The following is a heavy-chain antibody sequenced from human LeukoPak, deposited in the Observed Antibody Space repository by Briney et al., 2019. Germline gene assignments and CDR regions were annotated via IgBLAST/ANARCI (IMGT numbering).Heavy chain of an antibody. J-gene: IGHJ4*02. D-gene: IGHD4-23*01. CDR2: IIPIFGTA. Sequence: SVKVSCKASGYTFTSYGISWVRQAPGQGLEWMGGIIPIFGTANYAQKFQGRVTITADESTSTAYMELSSLRSEDTAVYYCARLDGGSPFDYWGQGTLVTVSS. CDR3: ARLDGGSPFDY. CDR1: GYTFTSYG. V-gene: IGHV1-69*13.